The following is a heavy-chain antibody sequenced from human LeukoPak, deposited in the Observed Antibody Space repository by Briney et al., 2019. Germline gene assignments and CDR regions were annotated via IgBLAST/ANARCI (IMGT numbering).Heavy chain of an antibody. CDR2: IIPIFGTA. V-gene: IGHV1-69*05. CDR3: ARGSARYYYDSPDI. CDR1: GGTFSSYA. J-gene: IGHJ3*02. Sequence: SVTVSCKASGGTFSSYAISWVRQAPGQGLEWMGGIIPIFGTANYAQKFQGRVTITTDESTSTAYMELSSLRSEDTAVYYCARGSARYYYDSPDIWGQGTMVTVSS. D-gene: IGHD3-22*01.